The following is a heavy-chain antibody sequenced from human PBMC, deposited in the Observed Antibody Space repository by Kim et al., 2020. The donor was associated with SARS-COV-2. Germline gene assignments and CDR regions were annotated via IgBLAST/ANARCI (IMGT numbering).Heavy chain of an antibody. Sequence: GGSLRLSCAASTFTLSNNFMTWIRQAPGKGLECISYISDVGTTIYYADSVKGRFTISRVNARNTLYLQMNSLRVEDTAVYYCARWTQNWFDPWGQGTLVT. CDR3: ARWTQNWFDP. J-gene: IGHJ5*02. CDR1: TFTLSNNF. D-gene: IGHD5-18*01. V-gene: IGHV3-11*01. CDR2: ISDVGTTI.